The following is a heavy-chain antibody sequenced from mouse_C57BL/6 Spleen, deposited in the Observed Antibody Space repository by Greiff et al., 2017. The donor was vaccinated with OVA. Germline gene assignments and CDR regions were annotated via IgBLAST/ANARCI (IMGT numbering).Heavy chain of an antibody. CDR2: IYPGDGDT. J-gene: IGHJ3*01. CDR3: AREVYDYDGALNAY. V-gene: IGHV1-82*01. Sequence: VQLQQSGPELVKPGASVKISCKASGYAFSSSWMNWVKQRPGKGLEWIGRIYPGDGDTNYNGKFKGKATLTADKSSSTAYMQLSSLTSEDSAVYFCAREVYDYDGALNAYWGQGTLVTVSA. D-gene: IGHD2-4*01. CDR1: GYAFSSSW.